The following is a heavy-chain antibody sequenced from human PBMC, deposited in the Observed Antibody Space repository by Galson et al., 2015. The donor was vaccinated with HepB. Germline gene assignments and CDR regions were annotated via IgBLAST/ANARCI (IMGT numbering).Heavy chain of an antibody. V-gene: IGHV3-33*01. CDR2: IWYDGSNK. Sequence: SLRLSCAASGFTFSSYGMHWVRQAPGKGLEWVAVIWYDGSNKYYADSVKGRFTISRDNSKNTLYLQMNSLRAEDTAVYYCAREGNWYYDSSAPDAFDIWGQGTMVTVSS. CDR1: GFTFSSYG. J-gene: IGHJ3*02. D-gene: IGHD3-22*01. CDR3: AREGNWYYDSSAPDAFDI.